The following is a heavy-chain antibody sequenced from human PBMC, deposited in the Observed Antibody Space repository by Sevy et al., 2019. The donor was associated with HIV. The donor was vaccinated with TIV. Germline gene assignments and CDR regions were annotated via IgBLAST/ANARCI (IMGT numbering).Heavy chain of an antibody. V-gene: IGHV3-23*01. CDR2: ISGSGGYT. CDR3: EAITTAGRDY. D-gene: IGHD1-1*01. CDR1: GFIINSYV. J-gene: IGHJ4*02. Sequence: GGSLRLSCAASGFIINSYVMSWVRQAPGKGLEWVSSISGSGGYTYYADSVKGRFTISRDNSNNMLYLQMNSLRAEDTAVYYCEAITTAGRDYWGQGTLVTVSS.